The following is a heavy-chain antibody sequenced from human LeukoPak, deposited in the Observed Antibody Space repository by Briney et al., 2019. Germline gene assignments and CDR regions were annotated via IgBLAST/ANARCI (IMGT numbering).Heavy chain of an antibody. CDR1: GGSISSIIYY. Sequence: LETLSLTCTVSGGSISSIIYYWGWIRQPPGKGLEWIGTIYYSGSTYYNVPLKSRVTISVDTSRNQFSLNLSSVTAADTAVYYCARHSRSVDYGSGSYTWDYWGQGTLVSVSS. J-gene: IGHJ4*02. D-gene: IGHD3-10*01. CDR3: ARHSRSVDYGSGSYTWDY. CDR2: IYYSGST. V-gene: IGHV4-39*01.